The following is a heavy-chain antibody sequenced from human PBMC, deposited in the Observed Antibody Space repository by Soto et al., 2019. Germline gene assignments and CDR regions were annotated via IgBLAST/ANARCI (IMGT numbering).Heavy chain of an antibody. J-gene: IGHJ5*02. CDR2: IRSKAYGGTT. CDR3: TRDDFWSGYLRVNWFDP. Sequence: PGGSLRLSCTASGFTFGDYAMSWFRQAPGKGLDWVGFIRSKAYGGTTEYAASVEGRFTISRDDSKSIAYLQMNSLKTEDTAVYYCTRDDFWSGYLRVNWFDPWGQGTLVTVSS. CDR1: GFTFGDYA. V-gene: IGHV3-49*03. D-gene: IGHD3-3*01.